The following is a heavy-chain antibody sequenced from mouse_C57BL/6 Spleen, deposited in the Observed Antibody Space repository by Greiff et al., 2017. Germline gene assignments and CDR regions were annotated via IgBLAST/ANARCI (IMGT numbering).Heavy chain of an antibody. D-gene: IGHD1-1*02. CDR1: GFSLTSYG. CDR3: ARHGPGGYYYAMDY. J-gene: IGHJ4*01. Sequence: QVQLKQSGPGLVAPSPSLSITCTVSGFSLTSYGVHWVRQPPGKGLEWLVVIWSDGSTTYNSALKSRLSISKDNSKSQVFLKMNSLQTDDTAMYYCARHGPGGYYYAMDYWGQGTPVTVSA. CDR2: IWSDGST. V-gene: IGHV2-6-1*01.